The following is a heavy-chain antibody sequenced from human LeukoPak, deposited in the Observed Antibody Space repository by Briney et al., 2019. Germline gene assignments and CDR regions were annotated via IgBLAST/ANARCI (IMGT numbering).Heavy chain of an antibody. CDR2: ISYDGSNK. CDR1: GFTFSSYA. V-gene: IGHV3-30-3*02. Sequence: PGGSLRLSCAASGFTFSSYAMRWVRQAPGKGLEWVAVISYDGSNKYYADSVKGRFTISRDNSKNTLYLQMNSLRAEDTAVYYCAKTRPLDSSSWSHGDYWGQGTLVTVSS. D-gene: IGHD6-13*01. J-gene: IGHJ4*02. CDR3: AKTRPLDSSSWSHGDY.